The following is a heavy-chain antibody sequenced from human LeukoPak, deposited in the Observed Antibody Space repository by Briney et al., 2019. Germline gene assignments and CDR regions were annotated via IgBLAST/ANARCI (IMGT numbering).Heavy chain of an antibody. J-gene: IGHJ6*03. CDR3: AKSPDPLYYYYYMDV. Sequence: GGSLRLSCAASGFPFSSYSMNWVRQAPGKGLEWVSAISGSGGSTYYADSVKGRFTISRDNSKNTLYLQMNSLRAEDTAVYYCAKSPDPLYYYYYMDVWGKGTTVTVSS. V-gene: IGHV3-23*01. CDR2: ISGSGGST. CDR1: GFPFSSYS.